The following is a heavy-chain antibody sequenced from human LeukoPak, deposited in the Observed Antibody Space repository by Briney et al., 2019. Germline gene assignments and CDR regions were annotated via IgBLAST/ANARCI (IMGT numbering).Heavy chain of an antibody. CDR1: RYTFTGYY. Sequence: ASVKVSCKASRYTFTGYYMHWVRQAPGHGLEWMGRINPNSGGTNYAQKFQGRVTMTRDTSISTAYMELSRLRSDDTAVYYCARGEIGYYFDYWGQGTLVTVSS. J-gene: IGHJ4*02. V-gene: IGHV1-2*06. D-gene: IGHD2/OR15-2a*01. CDR3: ARGEIGYYFDY. CDR2: INPNSGGT.